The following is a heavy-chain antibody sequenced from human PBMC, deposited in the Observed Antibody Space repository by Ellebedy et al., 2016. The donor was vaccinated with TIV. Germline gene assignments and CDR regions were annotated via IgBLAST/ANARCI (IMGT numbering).Heavy chain of an antibody. CDR3: AKDAREKAQISWENDY. CDR2: IYSGGST. J-gene: IGHJ4*02. CDR1: GFTVSSYY. D-gene: IGHD5-24*01. Sequence: GESLKISCAASGFTVSSYYMSWVRQAPGKGLEWVSVIYSGGSTYYADSVKGRFTISSDNSKNTLYLQMTSLRAEDTAVYYCAKDAREKAQISWENDYWGQGTLVTVSS. V-gene: IGHV3-66*01.